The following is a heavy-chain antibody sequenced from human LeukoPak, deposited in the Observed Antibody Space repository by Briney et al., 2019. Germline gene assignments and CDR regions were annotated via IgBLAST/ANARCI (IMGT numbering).Heavy chain of an antibody. J-gene: IGHJ5*02. CDR1: GYTFTSYA. Sequence: ASVKVSCKASGYTFTSYAMHWVRQAPGQRLEWMGWINAGNGNTKYSQKFQGRVTMTTDTSTSTAYMELRSLRSDDTAVYYCARDLNYYGSDNNWFDPWGQGTLVTVSS. CDR3: ARDLNYYGSDNNWFDP. D-gene: IGHD3-10*01. CDR2: INAGNGNT. V-gene: IGHV1-3*01.